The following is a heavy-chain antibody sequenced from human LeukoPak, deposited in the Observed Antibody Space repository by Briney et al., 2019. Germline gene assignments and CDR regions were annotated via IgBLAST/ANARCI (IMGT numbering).Heavy chain of an antibody. CDR2: LYSGGTT. D-gene: IGHD3-10*01. J-gene: IGHJ4*02. CDR1: GFTFSSYA. Sequence: PGGSLRLSCAASGFTFSSYAMNWVRQAPGKGLEWVSVLYSGGTTYYADSVKGRFTISRDNSKNKLYLQMNSLRVEDTAVYYCARGGGARPTDYWGQGTLVTVSS. CDR3: ARGGGARPTDY. V-gene: IGHV3-53*01.